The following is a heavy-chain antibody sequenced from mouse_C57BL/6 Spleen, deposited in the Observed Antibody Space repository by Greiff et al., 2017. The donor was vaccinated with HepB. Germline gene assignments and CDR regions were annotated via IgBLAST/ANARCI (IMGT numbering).Heavy chain of an antibody. CDR3: ARDLITTVVATDY. CDR1: GYSITSGYY. J-gene: IGHJ2*01. Sequence: EVKLMESGPGLVKPSQSLSLTCSVTGYSITSGYYWNWIRQFPGDKLEWMGYISYDGSNNYNPSLKNRISITRDTSKNQFFLKLNSVTTEDTATYYCARDLITTVVATDYWGQGTTLTVSS. D-gene: IGHD1-1*01. CDR2: ISYDGSN. V-gene: IGHV3-6*01.